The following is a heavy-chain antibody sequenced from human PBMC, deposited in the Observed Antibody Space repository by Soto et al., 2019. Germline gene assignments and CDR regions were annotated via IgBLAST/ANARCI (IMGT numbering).Heavy chain of an antibody. V-gene: IGHV3-53*01. CDR3: ATGWDLTNFDY. CDR1: GFTVSSNY. CDR2: IYSGDTT. J-gene: IGHJ4*02. D-gene: IGHD1-26*01. Sequence: PWGSLRLSCAASGFTVSSNYMSWVRLAPGKGLECVSLIYSGDTTYYADSVKGRFTISRDNSKNTLYLQMNSLRAEDTAVYYCATGWDLTNFDYWGQGTLVTVSS.